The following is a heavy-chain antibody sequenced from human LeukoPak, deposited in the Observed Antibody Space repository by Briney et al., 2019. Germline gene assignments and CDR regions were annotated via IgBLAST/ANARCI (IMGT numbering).Heavy chain of an antibody. D-gene: IGHD3-3*01. J-gene: IGHJ4*02. Sequence: SVTVSCKVSGGTFNNFALSWVRQAPGQGLEWVGGTIRVSGTTKYAQSLQGRVKVTADGSTSTAYMEMSSLRSEDTAIYYCASPMTYYDVWSGYPPFDYWGQGTLVTVSS. CDR2: TIRVSGTT. CDR3: ASPMTYYDVWSGYPPFDY. V-gene: IGHV1-69*13. CDR1: GGTFNNFA.